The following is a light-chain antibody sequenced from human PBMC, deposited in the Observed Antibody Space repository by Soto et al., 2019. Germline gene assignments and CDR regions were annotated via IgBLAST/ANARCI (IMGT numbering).Light chain of an antibody. CDR2: DAS. Sequence: EIVLTQSPATLSLSPGERATLSCRASQTVSIYLAWNQQKPGQAPRLLIYDASNRATGVPARFSGSGSGADFSLTISSPEPEDSAIYYCQQRSHWPFGQGTRLDIK. CDR1: QTVSIY. CDR3: QQRSHWP. J-gene: IGKJ5*01. V-gene: IGKV3-11*01.